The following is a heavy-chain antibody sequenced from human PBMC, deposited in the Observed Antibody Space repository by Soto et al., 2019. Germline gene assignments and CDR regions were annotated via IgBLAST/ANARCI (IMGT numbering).Heavy chain of an antibody. V-gene: IGHV3-21*01. Sequence: GGSLRLSCAASGFTFSSYSMNWVRQAPGKGLEWVSSISSSSSYIYYADSVKGRFTISRDNAKNSLYLQMNSLRAEDTAVYYCARDLRRGWFGESYYYYYYYMDVWGKGTTVTVSS. CDR3: ARDLRRGWFGESYYYYYYYMDV. J-gene: IGHJ6*03. D-gene: IGHD3-10*01. CDR1: GFTFSSYS. CDR2: ISSSSSYI.